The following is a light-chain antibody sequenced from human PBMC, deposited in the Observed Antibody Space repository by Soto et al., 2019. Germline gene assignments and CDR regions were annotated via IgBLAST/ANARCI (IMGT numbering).Light chain of an antibody. CDR3: AAWDDRNWV. CDR2: SNN. CDR1: SSNIGSNT. J-gene: IGLJ3*02. V-gene: IGLV1-44*01. Sequence: QSVLTQPPSASGTPGQRVTISCSGSSSNIGSNTVNWYQQLPGTAPKLLIYSNNQRPSGVPDRFSGSKSGTSASLAISGLQSEDEADYYCAAWDDRNWVFGGGTKLTVL.